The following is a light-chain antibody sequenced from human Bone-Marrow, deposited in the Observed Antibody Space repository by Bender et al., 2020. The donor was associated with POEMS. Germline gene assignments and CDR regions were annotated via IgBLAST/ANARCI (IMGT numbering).Light chain of an antibody. CDR2: DVS. J-gene: IGLJ3*02. V-gene: IGLV2-14*03. CDR1: SNDVGGSDY. CDR3: SSYGGSDNFWV. Sequence: QSALTQPASVSGSPGQSITISCTGTSNDVGGSDYVSWYQEHPGKAPKLMIYDVSQRPSGVSNRFSGSKSGNTASLTVSGLQAEDEADYYCSSYGGSDNFWVSGGGTKLTVL.